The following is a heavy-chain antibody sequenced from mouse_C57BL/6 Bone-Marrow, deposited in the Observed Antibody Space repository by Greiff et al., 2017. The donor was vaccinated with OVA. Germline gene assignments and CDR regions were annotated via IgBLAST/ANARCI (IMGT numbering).Heavy chain of an antibody. V-gene: IGHV1-4*01. Sequence: QVQLKESGAELARPGASVKMSCKASGYTFTSYTMHWVKQRPGKGLEWIGYINPSSGYTKYNQKFKDKATLTADKSSSTAYMQLSSLTSEDSAVYYCAMGSSGYDYAMDYWGQGTSVTVSS. D-gene: IGHD3-2*02. CDR1: GYTFTSYT. J-gene: IGHJ4*01. CDR3: AMGSSGYDYAMDY. CDR2: INPSSGYT.